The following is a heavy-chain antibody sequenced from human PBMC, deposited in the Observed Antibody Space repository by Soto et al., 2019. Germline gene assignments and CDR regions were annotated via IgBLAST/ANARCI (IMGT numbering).Heavy chain of an antibody. CDR2: INPNSGGT. D-gene: IGHD6-13*01. CDR1: GYTFTGYY. Sequence: ASVKVSCKASGYTFTGYYMHWVRQAPGQGLEWMGWINPNSGGTNYAQKFQGRVTMTRGTSISTGYMELCRLRSDDTAVYYCARGYIEGGASSSWYNWFDPWGQGTLVTVSS. V-gene: IGHV1-2*02. CDR3: ARGYIEGGASSSWYNWFDP. J-gene: IGHJ5*02.